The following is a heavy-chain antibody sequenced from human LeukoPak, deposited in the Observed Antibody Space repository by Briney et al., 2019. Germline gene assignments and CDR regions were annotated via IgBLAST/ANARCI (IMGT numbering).Heavy chain of an antibody. V-gene: IGHV3-21*01. CDR2: ISSSSSYI. CDR3: AREFEYSSSSGGDY. J-gene: IGHJ4*02. CDR1: GFTFSSYS. Sequence: GGSLRLSCAASGFTFSSYSMNWVRQAPGKGLEWDSSISSSSSYIYYADSVKGRFTISRDNAKNSLYLQMNSLRAEDTAVYYCAREFEYSSSSGGDYWGQGTLVTVSS. D-gene: IGHD6-6*01.